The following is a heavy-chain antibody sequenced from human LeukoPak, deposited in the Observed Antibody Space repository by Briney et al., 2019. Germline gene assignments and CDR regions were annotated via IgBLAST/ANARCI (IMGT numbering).Heavy chain of an antibody. CDR3: ARAVYYDFWSGYFYYMDV. CDR2: INPNSGGT. Sequence: ASVKASCKASGYTFTGYYMHWVRQAPGQGLEWMGWINPNSGGTNYAQKFQGRVTMTRDTSISTAYMELSRLRSDDTAVYYCARAVYYDFWSGYFYYMDVWGKGTTVTVSS. J-gene: IGHJ6*03. CDR1: GYTFTGYY. D-gene: IGHD3-3*01. V-gene: IGHV1-2*02.